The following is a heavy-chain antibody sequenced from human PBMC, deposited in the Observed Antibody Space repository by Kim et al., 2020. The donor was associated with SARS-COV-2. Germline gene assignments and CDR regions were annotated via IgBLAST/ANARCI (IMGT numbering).Heavy chain of an antibody. V-gene: IGHV3-66*01. CDR3: ARSPEGGLLWFGELLYFDY. CDR2: IYSGGST. J-gene: IGHJ4*02. D-gene: IGHD3-10*01. Sequence: GGSLRLSCAASGFTVSSNYMSWVRQAPGKGLEWVSVIYSGGSTYYADSVKGRFTISRDNSKNTLYLQMNSLRAEDTAVYYCARSPEGGLLWFGELLYFDYWGQGTLVTVSS. CDR1: GFTVSSNY.